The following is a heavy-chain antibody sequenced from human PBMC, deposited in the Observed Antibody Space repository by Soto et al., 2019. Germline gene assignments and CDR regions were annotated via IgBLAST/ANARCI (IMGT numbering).Heavy chain of an antibody. Sequence: SETLSLTCTVSGGSISSSSYYWGWIRQPPGKGLEWIGSIYYSGSTYYNPSLKSRVTISVDTSKNQFSLKLSSVTAADTAVYYCARRRDGYFDYWRQGTLVTVSS. CDR2: IYYSGST. CDR1: GGSISSSSYY. J-gene: IGHJ4*02. V-gene: IGHV4-39*01. CDR3: ARRRDGYFDY.